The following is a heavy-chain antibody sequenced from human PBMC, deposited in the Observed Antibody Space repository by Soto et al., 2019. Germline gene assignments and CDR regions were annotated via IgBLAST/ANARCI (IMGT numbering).Heavy chain of an antibody. D-gene: IGHD3-22*01. Sequence: QVQLQESGPGLVKPSQTLSLTCTVSGGSISSGGYYWSWIRQHPGKGLEWIGYIDYSGSTYYNPSLKSRVTISVDTSKNQFSLKLSSVTAADTAVYYCARWFGRDSSGYYTNWFDPWGQGTLVTVSS. CDR3: ARWFGRDSSGYYTNWFDP. CDR2: IDYSGST. CDR1: GGSISSGGYY. V-gene: IGHV4-31*03. J-gene: IGHJ5*02.